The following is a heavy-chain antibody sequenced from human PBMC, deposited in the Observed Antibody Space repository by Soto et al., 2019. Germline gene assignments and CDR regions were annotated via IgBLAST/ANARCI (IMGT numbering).Heavy chain of an antibody. CDR1: GGSISSYY. Sequence: SETLSLTCTVSGGSISSYYWSWIRQPPGKGLEWIGYIYYSGSTNYNPSLKSRVTISVDTSNNQFSLKLSSVTAADTAVYYCERAYYDTSGYSLDSWGQGTLVTVSS. CDR3: ERAYYDTSGYSLDS. D-gene: IGHD3-22*01. V-gene: IGHV4-59*12. CDR2: IYYSGST. J-gene: IGHJ5*01.